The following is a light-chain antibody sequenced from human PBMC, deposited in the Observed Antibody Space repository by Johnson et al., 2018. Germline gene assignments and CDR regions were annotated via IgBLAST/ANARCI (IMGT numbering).Light chain of an antibody. CDR1: SSNIGNNY. CDR3: GTWDSSLSAGNV. V-gene: IGLV1-51*02. CDR2: ENN. Sequence: QSVLTQPPSVSAAPGQKVTISCSGSSSNIGNNYVSWYQQLPGTAHKLLIYENNKRPSGIPDRFSGSKSGTSATLGITGLQTGDEADYYCGTWDSSLSAGNVFGTGPKVTVL. J-gene: IGLJ1*01.